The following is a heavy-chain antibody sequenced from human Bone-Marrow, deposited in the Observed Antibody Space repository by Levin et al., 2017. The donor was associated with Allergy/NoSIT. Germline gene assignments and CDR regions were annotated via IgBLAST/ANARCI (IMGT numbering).Heavy chain of an antibody. Sequence: GESLKISCAASGFTFSSYAMSWVRQAPGKGLEWVSAISGSGGSTYYADSVKGRFTISRDNSKNTLYLQMNSLRAEDTAVYYCAKEGADSSSWYDYWGQGTLVTVSS. J-gene: IGHJ4*02. D-gene: IGHD6-13*01. CDR1: GFTFSSYA. CDR2: ISGSGGST. CDR3: AKEGADSSSWYDY. V-gene: IGHV3-23*01.